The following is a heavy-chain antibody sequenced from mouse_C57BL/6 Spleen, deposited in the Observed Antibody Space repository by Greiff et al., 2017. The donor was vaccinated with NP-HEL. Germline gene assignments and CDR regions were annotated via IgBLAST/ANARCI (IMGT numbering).Heavy chain of an antibody. CDR1: GYTFTSYW. Sequence: QVQLQQPGAELVRPGTSVKLSCKASGYTFTSYWMHWVKQRPGQGLEWIGVIDPSDSYTNYNQKFKGKATLTVDTSSSTAYMQLSSLTSEDSAVYYCARALLYGSSPAWFAYWGQGTLVTVSA. D-gene: IGHD1-1*01. CDR3: ARALLYGSSPAWFAY. V-gene: IGHV1-59*01. J-gene: IGHJ3*01. CDR2: IDPSDSYT.